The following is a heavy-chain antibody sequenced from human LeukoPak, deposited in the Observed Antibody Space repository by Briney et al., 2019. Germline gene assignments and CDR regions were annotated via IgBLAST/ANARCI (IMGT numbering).Heavy chain of an antibody. Sequence: GEPLNISCKGSGYSFTTYWIGWVRQMPGKGLEWMGIIYPGDSDTRYSPSLQGQVTISVDKSITTAYVQWSSLKASDSAMYYCAREGTNGGYYDYWGQGTLVTVSS. V-gene: IGHV5-51*01. CDR1: GYSFTTYW. J-gene: IGHJ4*02. CDR3: AREGTNGGYYDY. CDR2: IYPGDSDT. D-gene: IGHD2-8*01.